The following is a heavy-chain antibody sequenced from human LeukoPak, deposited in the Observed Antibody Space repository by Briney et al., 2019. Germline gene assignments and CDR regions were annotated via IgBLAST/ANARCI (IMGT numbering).Heavy chain of an antibody. D-gene: IGHD3-22*01. J-gene: IGHJ4*02. Sequence: ASVKVSCKASGYTFTSYGISWVRQAPGQGLEWMGWISAYNGNTNYAQKLQGRVTMTTDTSTSTAYMELRSLRSDDTAVYYCARHAYYYDSSVLDYWGQGTLVTISS. CDR2: ISAYNGNT. CDR1: GYTFTSYG. CDR3: ARHAYYYDSSVLDY. V-gene: IGHV1-18*01.